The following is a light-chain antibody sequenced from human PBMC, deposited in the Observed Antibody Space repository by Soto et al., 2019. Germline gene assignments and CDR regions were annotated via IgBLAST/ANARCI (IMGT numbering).Light chain of an antibody. CDR3: VLYMGSGIWV. CDR2: NTN. CDR1: SGSVSTSYY. V-gene: IGLV8-61*01. Sequence: QAVVTQEPSFSVSPGRTVTLTCALSSGSVSTSYYPSWYQQTPGQAPRTLIYNTNTRSSGVPDRFSGSILGNKAALTITGAPADDESDYYCVLYMGSGIWVFGGGTKVTVL. J-gene: IGLJ3*02.